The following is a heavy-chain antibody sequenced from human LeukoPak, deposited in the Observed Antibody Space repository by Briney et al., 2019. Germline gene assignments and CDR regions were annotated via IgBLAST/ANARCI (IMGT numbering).Heavy chain of an antibody. V-gene: IGHV3-48*02. Sequence: PGGSLRLSCAASGFTFSSYRMNWVRQAPGKGLEWVSHISRSSSTIYYADSVKGRFTISRDNAKNSLYLQMNSLRDEDTAVYYCARMEGTVNWFDPWGLGTLVTVSS. D-gene: IGHD1-7*01. CDR1: GFTFSSYR. CDR2: ISRSSSTI. J-gene: IGHJ5*02. CDR3: ARMEGTVNWFDP.